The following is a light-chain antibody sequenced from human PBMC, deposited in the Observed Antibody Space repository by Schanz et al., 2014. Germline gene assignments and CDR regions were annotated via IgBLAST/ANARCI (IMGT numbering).Light chain of an antibody. J-gene: IGKJ1*01. Sequence: IVLTQSPGTLSLSPGERATLSCRSSQSVSTIDLAWYQQKPGQAPRVLIYGASIRASGIPDRFSGSGSGTDFNLTITRREPEDFAVYYCQHYSMSPLFGQGTKVEIK. CDR3: QHYSMSPL. CDR2: GAS. V-gene: IGKV3-20*01. CDR1: QSVSTID.